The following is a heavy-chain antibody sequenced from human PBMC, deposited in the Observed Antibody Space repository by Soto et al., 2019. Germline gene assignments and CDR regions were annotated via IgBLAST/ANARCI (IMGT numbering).Heavy chain of an antibody. J-gene: IGHJ4*02. CDR3: RNGEMATSDS. CDR2: VYPSDSDV. V-gene: IGHV5-51*01. CDR1: GYRFSSSW. Sequence: GYSLKLSCQGPGYRFSSSWIVWVRQQPGKGLEWLGNVYPSDSDVRYSPAFEGQVTISADNSINTAYLQLLNLKASDTAIYSCRNGEMATSDSGGQGTRQTVST. D-gene: IGHD3-10*01.